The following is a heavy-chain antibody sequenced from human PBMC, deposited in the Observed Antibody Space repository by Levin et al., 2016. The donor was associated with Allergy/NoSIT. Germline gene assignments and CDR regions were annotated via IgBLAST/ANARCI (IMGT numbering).Heavy chain of an antibody. CDR1: GGSISSSSYY. V-gene: IGHV4-39*01. CDR3: ARHGGIAALYSRYYYYYMDV. CDR2: IYDSGST. J-gene: IGHJ6*03. Sequence: GSLRLSCTVSGGSISSSSYYWGWIRQPPGKGLEWIGNIYDSGSTYYNPSLKSRVTISVDTSKNQFSLKLSSVTAADTAVYYCARHGGIAALYSRYYYYYMDVWGKGTAVTVSS. D-gene: IGHD6-13*01.